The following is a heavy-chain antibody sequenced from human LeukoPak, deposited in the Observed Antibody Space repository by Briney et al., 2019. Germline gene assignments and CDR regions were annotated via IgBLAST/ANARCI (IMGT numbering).Heavy chain of an antibody. V-gene: IGHV1-8*01. Sequence: ASVKVSCKASGYTFTSYDINWVRQATGQGLEWMGWMNPNSGNTGCAQKFQGRVTMTRNTSISTAYMELSSLRSEDTAVYYCARVGDRYYYYYGMDVWGQGTTVTVSS. CDR3: ARVGDRYYYYYGMDV. CDR1: GYTFTSYD. J-gene: IGHJ6*02. CDR2: MNPNSGNT. D-gene: IGHD3-10*01.